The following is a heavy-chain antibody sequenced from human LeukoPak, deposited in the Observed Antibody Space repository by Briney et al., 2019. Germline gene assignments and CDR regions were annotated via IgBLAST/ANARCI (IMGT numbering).Heavy chain of an antibody. CDR3: ARDGGDYYGSGSYYQAPFDY. CDR1: GFTVSSNY. V-gene: IGHV3-66*01. D-gene: IGHD3-10*01. Sequence: GGSLRLSGAASGFTVSSNYMSWVRQAPGKGLEWVSVIYSGGSTYYADSVKGRFTISRDNSKNTLYLQMNSRRAEDTAVYYCARDGGDYYGSGSYYQAPFDYWGQGTLVTVSS. CDR2: IYSGGST. J-gene: IGHJ4*02.